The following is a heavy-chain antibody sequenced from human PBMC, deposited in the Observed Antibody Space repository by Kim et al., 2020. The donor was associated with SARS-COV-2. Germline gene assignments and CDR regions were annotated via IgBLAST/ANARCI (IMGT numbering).Heavy chain of an antibody. J-gene: IGHJ4*02. Sequence: GESLKISCQVSGYNISSHWIGWVRQMPGKGLEWMGIIYPSDSKTNYRPSFQGQVTFSADKFSSTAYLQWNSLKASDTGIYYCVRLMDIDWVWGSFRPAFDSWGQGTRVTVSS. D-gene: IGHD3-16*01. CDR1: GYNISSHW. CDR3: VRLMDIDWVWGSFRPAFDS. V-gene: IGHV5-51*01. CDR2: IYPSDSKT.